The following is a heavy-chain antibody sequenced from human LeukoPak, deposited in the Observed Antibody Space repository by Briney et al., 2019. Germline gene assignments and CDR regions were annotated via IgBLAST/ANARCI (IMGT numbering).Heavy chain of an antibody. CDR3: ARDRSGSGDY. CDR1: GFXFSTYA. D-gene: IGHD2-15*01. J-gene: IGHJ4*02. Sequence: PGGSLRLSCAASGFXFSTYAIHWVRQAPGKGLEYVSSITSNGDNTFYANSVKGRFTISRDNSKNTLYLQMGSLRAEDMAVYYCARDRSGSGDYWGQGTLVTVSS. CDR2: ITSNGDNT. V-gene: IGHV3-64*01.